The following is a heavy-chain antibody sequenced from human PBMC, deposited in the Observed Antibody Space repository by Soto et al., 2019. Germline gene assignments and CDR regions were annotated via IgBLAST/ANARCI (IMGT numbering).Heavy chain of an antibody. CDR2: IIPIFDIT. J-gene: IGHJ6*02. V-gene: IGHV1-69*01. CDR3: AIPYEGCYSSNHHYYYALAV. D-gene: IGHD2-21*02. CDR1: GGTFRSYS. Sequence: QVQLVQSGAEVKKPGSSVKVSCKASGGTFRSYSISWVRQAPGQGLEWMGGIIPIFDITNYAQKLQGRVTITADESTSTAYMELSSLVSDYTAVYYCAIPYEGCYSSNHHYYYALAVWPQRTT.